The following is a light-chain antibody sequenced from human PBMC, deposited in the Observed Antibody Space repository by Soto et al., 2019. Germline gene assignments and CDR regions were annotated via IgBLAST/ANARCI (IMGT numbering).Light chain of an antibody. V-gene: IGLV2-14*03. J-gene: IGLJ2*01. CDR2: DVS. CDR3: ASHPTTNTHVV. Sequence: QSALTQPASVSGSPGQSITISCTGTSGYVGASNFVSWYQHHPGKAPKLIIYDVSNRPSGTSYRFSASRSGNTASPTISGLQAEDEAYYYCASHPTTNTHVVFGGGTKVTVL. CDR1: SGYVGASNF.